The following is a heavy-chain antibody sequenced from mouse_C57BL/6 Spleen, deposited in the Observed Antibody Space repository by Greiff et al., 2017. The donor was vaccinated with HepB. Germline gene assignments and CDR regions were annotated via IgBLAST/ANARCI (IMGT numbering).Heavy chain of an antibody. V-gene: IGHV1-82*01. CDR3: ARDLRPAWFAY. CDR2: IYPGDGDT. CDR1: GYAFSSSW. Sequence: QVQLQQSGPELVKPGASVKISCKASGYAFSSSWMNWVKQRPGKGLEWIGRIYPGDGDTNYNGKFKGKATLTADKSSSTAYMQLSSLTSEDSAVYFCARDLRPAWFAYWGQGTLVTVSA. D-gene: IGHD2-12*01. J-gene: IGHJ3*01.